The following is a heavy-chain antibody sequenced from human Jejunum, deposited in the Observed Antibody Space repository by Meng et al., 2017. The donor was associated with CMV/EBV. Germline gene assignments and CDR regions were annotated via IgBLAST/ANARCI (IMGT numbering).Heavy chain of an antibody. J-gene: IGHJ4*02. D-gene: IGHD4-17*01. Sequence: QGPAQDAGPGLVKPSGTLSLTCDVAGGSIRNDQWWSWVRQAPGKGLEWIGEIYHSGRTNYNPSVKSRVSMSVDKSQNHFSLRLSSVTAADTAVYYCTTLYGDSISWGQGTLVTVSS. V-gene: IGHV4-4*02. CDR2: IYHSGRT. CDR1: GGSIRNDQW. CDR3: TTLYGDSIS.